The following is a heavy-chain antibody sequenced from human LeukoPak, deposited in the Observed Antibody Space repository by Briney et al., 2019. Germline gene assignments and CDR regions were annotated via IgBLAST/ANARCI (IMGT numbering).Heavy chain of an antibody. CDR3: ARDLGYYYDSSGYYPDH. CDR2: IGYDGSNK. V-gene: IGHV3-33*01. D-gene: IGHD3-22*01. CDR1: GFTLSSYG. J-gene: IGHJ4*02. Sequence: GGSLRLSCAASGFTLSSYGMHWVRQAPGKGLEWVAVIGYDGSNKYYADSVKGRFTISRDNSKNTLYLQMNSLRAEDTAVYYCARDLGYYYDSSGYYPDHWGQGTLVTVSS.